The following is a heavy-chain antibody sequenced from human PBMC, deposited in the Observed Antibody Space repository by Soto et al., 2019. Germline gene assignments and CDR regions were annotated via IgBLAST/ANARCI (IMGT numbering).Heavy chain of an antibody. D-gene: IGHD2-21*02. Sequence: QAQLVQSGAEVKKPGASVKVSCQASGYTFTNYYMHWVRQAPGQGLEWRGWVNPNTGGTKFAQKFQGRVTMTRDTSITTAYMELSRLRSDDTAMYYCARQLAYCGGDCYTEPIDYWGQGTLVTVSS. J-gene: IGHJ4*02. CDR3: ARQLAYCGGDCYTEPIDY. CDR2: VNPNTGGT. V-gene: IGHV1-2*02. CDR1: GYTFTNYY.